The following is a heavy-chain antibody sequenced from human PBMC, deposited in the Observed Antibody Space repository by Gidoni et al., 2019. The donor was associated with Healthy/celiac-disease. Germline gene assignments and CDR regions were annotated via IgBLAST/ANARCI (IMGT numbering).Heavy chain of an antibody. CDR3: ATTDLGYLGSLTFDY. V-gene: IGHV3-23*01. Sequence: EVQLLESGGGLVQPGGSLRLSCAASGFTFSSYAMSWVRQAPGKGLEWVSAMSGSGGSTYYADSVKGRFTISRDNSKNTLYLQMNSLRAEDTAVYYCATTDLGYLGSLTFDYWGQGTLVTVSS. J-gene: IGHJ4*02. CDR1: GFTFSSYA. CDR2: MSGSGGST. D-gene: IGHD3-10*01.